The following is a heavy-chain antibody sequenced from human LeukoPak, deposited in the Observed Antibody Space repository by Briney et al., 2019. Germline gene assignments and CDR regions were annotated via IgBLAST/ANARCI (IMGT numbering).Heavy chain of an antibody. V-gene: IGHV4-39*01. Sequence: SETLSLTCTVPGGSIISSDYHWGWVRQPPGKGLEWIGTISYSGNTDYNPSLRSRVTISVDTSNNQFSLRLGSVTAADTAVYHCARHCCSGPAKRVFDIWGQGTMVTVSS. CDR1: GGSIISSDYH. J-gene: IGHJ3*02. CDR3: ARHCCSGPAKRVFDI. D-gene: IGHD2-15*01. CDR2: ISYSGNT.